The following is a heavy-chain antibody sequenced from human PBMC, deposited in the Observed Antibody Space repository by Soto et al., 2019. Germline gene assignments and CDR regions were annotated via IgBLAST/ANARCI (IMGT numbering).Heavy chain of an antibody. Sequence: TVSLTCHFSGASITTYHVSWIRQAPGKGLEWIGNVYHTGSTDYNSSLRSRVTISVDTSKNQFSLKVNSVTAADTAVYYCARRLFGSGWTLDSWGQGAMVTVSS. V-gene: IGHV4-59*07. CDR1: GASITTYH. CDR3: ARRLFGSGWTLDS. CDR2: VYHTGST. J-gene: IGHJ4*02. D-gene: IGHD6-19*01.